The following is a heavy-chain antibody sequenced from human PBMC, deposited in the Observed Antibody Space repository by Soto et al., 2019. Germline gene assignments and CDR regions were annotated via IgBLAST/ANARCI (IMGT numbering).Heavy chain of an antibody. D-gene: IGHD3-22*01. CDR3: ARGYYYDSSGSAVEYFQH. CDR1: GYTFTSYA. J-gene: IGHJ1*01. V-gene: IGHV1-3*01. CDR2: INAGNGNT. Sequence: QVQLVQSGAEVKKPGASVKVSCKASGYTFTSYAMHWVRQAPGQRLEWMGWINAGNGNTNYAQKLQGRVTMTTDTSTSTAYMELRSLRSDDTAVYYCARGYYYDSSGSAVEYFQHWGQGTLVTVSS.